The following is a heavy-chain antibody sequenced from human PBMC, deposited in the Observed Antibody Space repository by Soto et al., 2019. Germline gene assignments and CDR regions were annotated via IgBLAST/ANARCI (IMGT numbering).Heavy chain of an antibody. CDR1: GGTFSSYA. CDR3: ARYQTTVTTFYYYYYGMDV. J-gene: IGHJ6*02. CDR2: IIPIFGTA. D-gene: IGHD4-17*01. Sequence: SVKVSCKASGGTFSSYAISWVRQAPGQGLEWMGGIIPIFGTANYAQKFQGRVTITADESTSTAYMELSSLRSEDTAVYYCARYQTTVTTFYYYYYGMDVWGQGTTVTISS. V-gene: IGHV1-69*01.